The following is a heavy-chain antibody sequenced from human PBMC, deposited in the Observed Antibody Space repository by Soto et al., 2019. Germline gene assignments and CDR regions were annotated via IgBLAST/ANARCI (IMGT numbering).Heavy chain of an antibody. CDR1: GGSFSGYQ. CDR3: ARGVILWFGEVSRRGGYYDYMDV. J-gene: IGHJ6*03. D-gene: IGHD3-10*01. Sequence: QVQLQQWGAGLLKPSETLSLTCAVYGGSFSGYQWTWIRQTPGKGLEWIGEINDSGNINYNPSRKSRVTILGATAKKQIALKLSSVTAADTAVYYCARGVILWFGEVSRRGGYYDYMDVWGKGNAVTVSS. CDR2: INDSGNI. V-gene: IGHV4-34*01.